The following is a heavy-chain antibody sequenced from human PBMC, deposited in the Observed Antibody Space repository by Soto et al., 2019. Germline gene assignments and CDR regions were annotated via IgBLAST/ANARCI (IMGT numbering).Heavy chain of an antibody. CDR3: ARVGDSSSARAFDI. CDR2: IYYSGST. V-gene: IGHV4-30-4*01. CDR1: GGSISSYY. Sequence: PSETLSLTCTVSGGSISSYYWSWIRQPPGKGLEWIGYIYYSGSTYYNPSLKSRVTISVDTSKNQFSLKLSSVTAADTAVYYCARVGDSSSARAFDIWGQGTMVTVSS. D-gene: IGHD6-6*01. J-gene: IGHJ3*02.